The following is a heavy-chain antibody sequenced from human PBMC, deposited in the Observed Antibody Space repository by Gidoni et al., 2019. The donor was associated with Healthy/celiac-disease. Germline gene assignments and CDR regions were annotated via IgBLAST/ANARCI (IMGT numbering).Heavy chain of an antibody. D-gene: IGHD2-2*01. CDR3: ARGEYCSSTSCYQFDY. Sequence: QVQLHQWGAGLLKPSETLSLTCAVYGWSFSGYYCSWIRQPPGKGLEWIGEINHSGSTNYNPSLKSRVTISVDTSKNQFSLKLSSVTAADTAVYYCARGEYCSSTSCYQFDYWGQGTLVTVSS. CDR1: GWSFSGYY. J-gene: IGHJ4*02. V-gene: IGHV4-34*01. CDR2: INHSGST.